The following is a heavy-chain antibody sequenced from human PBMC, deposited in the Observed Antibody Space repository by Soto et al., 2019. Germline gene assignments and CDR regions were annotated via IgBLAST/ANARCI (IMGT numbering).Heavy chain of an antibody. Sequence: QVQLQESGPGLVKPSQTLSLTCTVSGGSISSGGYYWSWIRQHPGKGLEWIGYIYYSGSTYYNPSLKSRVTISVDTSKNQFSLKLSSVTAADTAVYYCARTRITMVRGVPRPNWFDPWGQGTLVTVSS. J-gene: IGHJ5*02. CDR3: ARTRITMVRGVPRPNWFDP. CDR1: GGSISSGGYY. CDR2: IYYSGST. V-gene: IGHV4-31*03. D-gene: IGHD3-10*01.